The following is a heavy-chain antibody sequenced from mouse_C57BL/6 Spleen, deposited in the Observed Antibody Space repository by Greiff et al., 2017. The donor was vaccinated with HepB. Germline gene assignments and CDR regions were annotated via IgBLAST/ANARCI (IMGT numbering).Heavy chain of an antibody. D-gene: IGHD1-1*01. J-gene: IGHJ2*01. CDR2: ISDGGSYT. V-gene: IGHV5-4*01. CDR3: ARDRDGSRFDY. Sequence: EVMLVESGGGLVKPGGSLKLSCAASGFTFSSYAMSWVRQTPEKRLEWVATISDGGSYTYYPDNVKGRFTISRDNAKNNLYLQMSHLKSEDTAMYYCARDRDGSRFDYWGQGTTLTVSS. CDR1: GFTFSSYA.